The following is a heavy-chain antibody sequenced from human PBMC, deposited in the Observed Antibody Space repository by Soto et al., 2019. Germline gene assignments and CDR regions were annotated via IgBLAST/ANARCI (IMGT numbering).Heavy chain of an antibody. J-gene: IGHJ6*03. CDR1: GFTFSSYW. Sequence: EVQLVESGGGLVQPGGSLRLSCAASGFTFSSYWMSWVRQAPGKGLEWVANIKQDGSEKYYVDSVKGRFTISRDNAKNSLYLQMNSLRAEDTAVYYCARVKRRAVAGASGQVYYYYMDVWGKGTTVTVSS. D-gene: IGHD6-19*01. CDR2: IKQDGSEK. V-gene: IGHV3-7*01. CDR3: ARVKRRAVAGASGQVYYYYMDV.